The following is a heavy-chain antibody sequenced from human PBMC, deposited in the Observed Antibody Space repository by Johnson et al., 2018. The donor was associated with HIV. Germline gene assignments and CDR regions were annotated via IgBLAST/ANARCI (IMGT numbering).Heavy chain of an antibody. CDR1: GFTFDDYG. J-gene: IGHJ3*02. CDR3: AKGIGSGSYDAFDI. Sequence: VQLVESGGGVVRPGGSLRLSCAASGFTFDDYGMSWVRQAPGKGLEWVSTISGSGGSTYYADSVKGRFTISRDNSKNTLYLQMNSLRAEDTAVYYCAKGIGSGSYDAFDIWGQGTMVTVSS. D-gene: IGHD1-26*01. CDR2: ISGSGGST. V-gene: IGHV3-23*04.